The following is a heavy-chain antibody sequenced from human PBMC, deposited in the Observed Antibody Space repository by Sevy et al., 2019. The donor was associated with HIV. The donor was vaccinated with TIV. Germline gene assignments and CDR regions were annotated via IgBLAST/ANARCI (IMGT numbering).Heavy chain of an antibody. J-gene: IGHJ4*02. D-gene: IGHD3-16*01. CDR1: GFTFSSYA. Sequence: GGYLRLSCAASGFTFSSYAMHWVRQAPGKGLEWVAVISYDGSNKYYADSVKGRFTISRDNSKNTLYLQMNSLRAEDTAVYYCARDFMITFGGVTFDYWGQGTLVTVSS. CDR3: ARDFMITFGGVTFDY. V-gene: IGHV3-30-3*01. CDR2: ISYDGSNK.